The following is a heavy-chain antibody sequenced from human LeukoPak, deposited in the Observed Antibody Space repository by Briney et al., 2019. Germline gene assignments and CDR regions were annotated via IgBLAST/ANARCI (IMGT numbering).Heavy chain of an antibody. Sequence: PSETLSLTCAVYGGSFSGYYWSWIRQPPGRGLEWIGYIYYRGSTNYNPSLKSRVTISVDTSKNQFSLKLSSVTAADTAVYYCAISDILTGLYFDYWGHGTLVTVS. CDR3: AISDILTGLYFDY. V-gene: IGHV4-34*11. CDR1: GGSFSGYY. J-gene: IGHJ4*01. CDR2: IYYRGST. D-gene: IGHD3-9*01.